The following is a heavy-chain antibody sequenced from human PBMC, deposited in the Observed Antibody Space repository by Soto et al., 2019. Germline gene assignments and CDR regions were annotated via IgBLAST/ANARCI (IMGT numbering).Heavy chain of an antibody. V-gene: IGHV5-51*01. CDR1: GYSFTSYW. J-gene: IGHJ6*02. CDR2: IYPGDSDT. Sequence: PGDSLKISCKGSGYSFTSYWIGWARQMPGKGLEWMGIIYPGDSDTRYSPSFQGQVTISADKSISTAYLQWSSLKASDTAMYYCAKTAAGGKHYYGMDVWGQGTTVTVYS. D-gene: IGHD6-13*01. CDR3: AKTAAGGKHYYGMDV.